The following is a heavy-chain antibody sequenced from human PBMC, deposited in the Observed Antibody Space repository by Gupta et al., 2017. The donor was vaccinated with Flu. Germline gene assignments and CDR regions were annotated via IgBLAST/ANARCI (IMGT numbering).Heavy chain of an antibody. V-gene: IGHV4-59*01. D-gene: IGHD3-22*01. CDR2: IYYSGST. CDR3: ARENYDDSSGYYPYFDY. J-gene: IGHJ4*02. CDR1: GGSISSYY. Sequence: QVQLQESGPGLVKPSETLSLTCTVSGGSISSYYWSWIRQPPGKGLEGIGYIYYSGSTKYKTSRKRRVTISVDTSKNQVSRKLISVTAAETAVEDCARENYDDSSGYYPYFDYWGQGTLVTVSS.